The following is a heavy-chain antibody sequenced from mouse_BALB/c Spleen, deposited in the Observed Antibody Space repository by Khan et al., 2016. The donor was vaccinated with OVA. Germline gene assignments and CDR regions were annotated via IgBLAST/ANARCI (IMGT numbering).Heavy chain of an antibody. Sequence: EVELVESGGGLVKPGGSLKLSCAASGSTFSDYYMYWVRQTPEKRLEWVATISDGGSYTYYPDSVKGRFTISRDDAKNNLYLQMSSLKSEDTAIYYCVRGYYGDPFAYWGQGTLVTVSA. V-gene: IGHV5-4*02. CDR2: ISDGGSYT. D-gene: IGHD2-13*01. CDR1: GSTFSDYY. J-gene: IGHJ3*01. CDR3: VRGYYGDPFAY.